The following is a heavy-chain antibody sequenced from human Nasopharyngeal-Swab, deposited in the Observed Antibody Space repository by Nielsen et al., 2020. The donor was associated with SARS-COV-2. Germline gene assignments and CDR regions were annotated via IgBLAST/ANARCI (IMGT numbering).Heavy chain of an antibody. J-gene: IGHJ4*02. D-gene: IGHD3-10*01. V-gene: IGHV6-1*01. CDR1: GDSVSSNNAV. CDR2: TFYRSNWHN. CDR3: ARETTTVRGALNHFDN. Sequence: SQTLSLTRAISGDSVSSNNAVWTWIRQSPSRGLEWLGRTFYRSNWHNDYAESVKSRININPDKSKNQFSLQLISVTPEDTAVYYCARETTTVRGALNHFDNWGQGTLVTVSS.